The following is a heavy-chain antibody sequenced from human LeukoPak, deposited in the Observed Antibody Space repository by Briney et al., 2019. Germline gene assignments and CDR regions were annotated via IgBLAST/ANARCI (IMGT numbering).Heavy chain of an antibody. V-gene: IGHV4-59*01. J-gene: IGHJ5*02. CDR2: IYYSGGT. CDR1: GGSISSYY. Sequence: SETLSLTCTVSGGSISSYYWSWIRQPPGKGLEWIGHIYYSGGTNSNPSLKNRVTISLDTSKNQFSLKLSSVTATDTAVYYCARDANWFDPWGQGTLVTVSS. CDR3: ARDANWFDP.